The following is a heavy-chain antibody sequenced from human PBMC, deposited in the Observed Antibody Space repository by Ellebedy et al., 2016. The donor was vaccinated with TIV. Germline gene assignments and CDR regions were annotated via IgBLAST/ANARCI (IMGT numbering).Heavy chain of an antibody. J-gene: IGHJ4*02. D-gene: IGHD3-9*01. CDR3: AHRGRDIEGSDWLIKNYFDY. V-gene: IGHV2-5*01. CDR2: IYWNDDK. CDR1: GFSLSTNGAG. Sequence: SGPTLVKPTQTLTLTCSLSGFSLSTNGAGVGWIRQPPGKALEWLALIYWNDDKRYSTSLKSRLTITKDTSKNRVVLRMSNVDPVDTATYYCAHRGRDIEGSDWLIKNYFDYWGQGIPVSVPP.